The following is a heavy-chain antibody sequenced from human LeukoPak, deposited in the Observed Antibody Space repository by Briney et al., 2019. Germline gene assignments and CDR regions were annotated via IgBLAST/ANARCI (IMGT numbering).Heavy chain of an antibody. CDR1: GYTFNIFG. D-gene: IGHD3-3*01. CDR2: ISAYNGNT. CDR3: ARDSGFDNFWSGYYTGV. V-gene: IGHV1-18*01. J-gene: IGHJ4*02. Sequence: ASVKVSCKASGYTFNIFGITWVRQAPRQGLEWMGWISAYNGNTNYAQKFQDRLTMTTDTSTSTAYMELRSLTSDDTAVYYCARDSGFDNFWSGYYTGVWGQGTLVTVSS.